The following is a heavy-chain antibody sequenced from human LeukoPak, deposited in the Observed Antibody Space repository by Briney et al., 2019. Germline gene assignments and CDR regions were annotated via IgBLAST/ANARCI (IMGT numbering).Heavy chain of an antibody. J-gene: IGHJ5*01. CDR1: GFTLNSYW. Sequence: GGSLRLSCAASGFTLNSYWMHWVRQAPGKGLVWVSLVETDGSSATYADSVRGRFTISRDNAENTVYLQMNSLRVEDTAVYYCVRDVPHNWFDSWGPGTLVTVSS. CDR3: VRDVPHNWFDS. V-gene: IGHV3-74*01. CDR2: VETDGSSA.